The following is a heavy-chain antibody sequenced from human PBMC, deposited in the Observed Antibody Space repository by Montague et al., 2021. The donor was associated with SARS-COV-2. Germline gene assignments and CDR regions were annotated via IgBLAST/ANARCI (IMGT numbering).Heavy chain of an antibody. CDR3: ARTFDVFKHDN. V-gene: IGHV4-34*12. CDR1: GGSLSGYY. D-gene: IGHD3-10*02. J-gene: IGHJ4*02. Sequence: SETLSLTCAVYGGSLSGYYWSWIRQFPGKGLEWIGEIVHTGTTKYNPSLESRVTMSIDTSKKQFPLNLTSTTAADTAVYYCARTFDVFKHDNWGQGTLVAVSS. CDR2: IVHTGTT.